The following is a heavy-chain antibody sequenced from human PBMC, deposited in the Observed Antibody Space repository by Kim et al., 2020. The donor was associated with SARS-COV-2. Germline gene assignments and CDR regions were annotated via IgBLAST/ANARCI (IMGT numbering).Heavy chain of an antibody. D-gene: IGHD3-22*01. CDR3: ARVYYDSSGYYAPYFDF. J-gene: IGHJ4*02. V-gene: IGHV4-31*03. Sequence: SETLSLTCTVSGGSISSGGYYWSWIRQHPGKGLEWIGYIYYSGSTYYNPSLKSRVTISVDTSKNQFSLKLSSVTAADTAVYYFARVYYDSSGYYAPYFDFWGQGTLVTVSS. CDR2: IYYSGST. CDR1: GGSISSGGYY.